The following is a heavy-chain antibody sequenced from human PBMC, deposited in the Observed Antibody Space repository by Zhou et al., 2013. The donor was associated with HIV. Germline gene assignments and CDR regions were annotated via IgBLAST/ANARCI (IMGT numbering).Heavy chain of an antibody. D-gene: IGHD3-22*01. CDR3: AGQHYFDNSGFGLLNY. J-gene: IGHJ4*02. CDR1: GDTFTNYD. V-gene: IGHV1-69*04. Sequence: QVQLVQSGAAVKKPGSSVKVSCKTSGDTFTNYDFTWVRRAPGQGLEWMGRIIPILNLTNNAQKFQGRLSITVDKSTTTVYMDLSSLRSDDTAMYYCAGQHYFDNSGFGLLNYWGQGTLVTVSS. CDR2: IIPILNLT.